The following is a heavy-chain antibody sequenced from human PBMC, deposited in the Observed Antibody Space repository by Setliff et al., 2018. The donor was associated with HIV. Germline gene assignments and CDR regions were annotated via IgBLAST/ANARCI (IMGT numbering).Heavy chain of an antibody. CDR1: GYTFTGYY. CDR2: INPKSGGT. D-gene: IGHD4-17*01. V-gene: IGHV1-2*02. Sequence: ASVKVSCKTSGYTFTGYYMHWVRQAPGQGLEWMGWINPKSGGTKYAQKFQARVTMTRDTSISTAYMELSRLSSDDTAVYYCARGASSYDYGDYRVLVYWGQGSLVTVSS. CDR3: ARGASSYDYGDYRVLVY. J-gene: IGHJ4*02.